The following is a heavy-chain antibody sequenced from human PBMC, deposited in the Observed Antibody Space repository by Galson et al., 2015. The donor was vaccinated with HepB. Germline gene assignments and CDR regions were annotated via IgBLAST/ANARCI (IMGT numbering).Heavy chain of an antibody. CDR3: ARGRLNADLNY. V-gene: IGHV3-48*02. D-gene: IGHD2-8*01. CDR1: GFTFSNYA. J-gene: IGHJ4*02. CDR2: INTISITK. Sequence: SLRLSCAASGFTFSNYAMNWVRQAPGKGLEWVSYINTISITKYYADSVKGRFTISRDNAKNSLFLQMSSLRDEDTAVYYCARGRLNADLNYWGQGTMVTVSS.